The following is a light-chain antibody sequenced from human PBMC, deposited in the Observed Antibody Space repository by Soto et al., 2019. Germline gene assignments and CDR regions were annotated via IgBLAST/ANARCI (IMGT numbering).Light chain of an antibody. Sequence: QSALTQPASVSGSPGQSITLSCTGTSSDGGGYNYVSWYQQPPGKAPKFMIYDVSNRPSGGSSRFSGSKSGNTASLTISGLQAEDEADYYCSSYTTSNTRQIVFGTGTKVTVL. CDR1: SSDGGGYNY. CDR3: SSYTTSNTRQIV. V-gene: IGLV2-14*01. CDR2: DVS. J-gene: IGLJ1*01.